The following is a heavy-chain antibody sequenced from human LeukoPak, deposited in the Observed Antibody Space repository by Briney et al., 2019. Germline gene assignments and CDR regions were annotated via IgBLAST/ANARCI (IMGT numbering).Heavy chain of an antibody. CDR2: ISSGGNT. CDR1: GFTFSSYA. CDR3: AKATSGWYNLDY. D-gene: IGHD6-19*01. Sequence: PGGSLRLSCAASGFTFSSYAMSWVRQAPGKGLEWVSDISSGGNTYYVESVKGRFTISRDNSKNTLYLQMNSLRAEDTAVYYCAKATSGWYNLDYWGQGTLVTVSS. V-gene: IGHV3-23*01. J-gene: IGHJ4*02.